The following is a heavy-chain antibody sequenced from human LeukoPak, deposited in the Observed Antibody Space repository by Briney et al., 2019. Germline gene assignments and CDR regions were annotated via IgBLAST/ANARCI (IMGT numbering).Heavy chain of an antibody. V-gene: IGHV3-33*01. D-gene: IGHD3-10*01. CDR3: ARDRGQGYYDY. J-gene: IGHJ4*02. CDR2: IYYDGSNQ. Sequence: PGGSLRLSCATSGFTFRNYVMHWVRQAPGKGLEWVAIIYYDGSNQYYADSVKGRFTISRDNSKNTLYLQLNSLRAEDTAMYYRARDRGQGYYDYWGQGTLVTVSS. CDR1: GFTFRNYV.